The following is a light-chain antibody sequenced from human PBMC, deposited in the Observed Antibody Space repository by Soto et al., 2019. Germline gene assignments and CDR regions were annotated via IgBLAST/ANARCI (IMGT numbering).Light chain of an antibody. CDR1: QSVSSY. CDR3: QQRSNWPPAWT. V-gene: IGKV3-11*01. J-gene: IGKJ1*01. CDR2: DAS. Sequence: EIVLTQSPATLSLSPGERATLSCRASQSVSSYLAWYQQKPGQAPRLLIYDASNRATGITAKFSGSGSGTDFTLTSSSLEPEDFAVYYCQQRSNWPPAWTFGLGTKVEIK.